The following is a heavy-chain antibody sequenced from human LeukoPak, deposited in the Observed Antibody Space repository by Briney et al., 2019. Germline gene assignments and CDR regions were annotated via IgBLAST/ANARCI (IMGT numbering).Heavy chain of an antibody. J-gene: IGHJ6*03. CDR2: IKSKTDGGTT. D-gene: IGHD3-10*01. V-gene: IGHV3-15*01. CDR3: TTDGPNGSGSYSPYYYYYMDV. CDR1: GFTFSNAW. Sequence: PGGSLRLSCAASGFTFSNAWMSWVRQAPGKGLEWVGRIKSKTDGGTTDYAAPVKGRFTISRDDSKNTLYLQMNSLKTEDTAVYYCTTDGPNGSGSYSPYYYYYMDVWGKGTTVTVSS.